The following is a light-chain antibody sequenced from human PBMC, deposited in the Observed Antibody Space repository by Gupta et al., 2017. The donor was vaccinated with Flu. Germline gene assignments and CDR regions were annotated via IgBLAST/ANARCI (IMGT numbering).Light chain of an antibody. CDR2: EFT. J-gene: IGLJ3*02. CDR1: TSDVGAYNY. V-gene: IGLV2-8*01. Sequence: SALTQPPSASGSPGQSVTISCTGSTSDVGAYNYVSWYHHHPGKAPKLIIYEFTNRPSGAPRRFSGSKAGNTASLTVSGPGEEEAADYYCHADASSNNLLFGGGTKVTVL. CDR3: HADASSNNLL.